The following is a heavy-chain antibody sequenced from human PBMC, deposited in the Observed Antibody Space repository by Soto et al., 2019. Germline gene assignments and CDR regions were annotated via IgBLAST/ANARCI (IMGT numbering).Heavy chain of an antibody. Sequence: PSETLSLTCTVSGGSISSYYWSWIRQPPGKGLEWIGYIYYSGSTNYNPSLKSRVTISVDTSKNQFSLKLSSVTAADTAVYYCARLDIVATIADYWGQGTLVTVSS. V-gene: IGHV4-59*01. CDR1: GGSISSYY. D-gene: IGHD5-12*01. CDR2: IYYSGST. CDR3: ARLDIVATIADY. J-gene: IGHJ4*02.